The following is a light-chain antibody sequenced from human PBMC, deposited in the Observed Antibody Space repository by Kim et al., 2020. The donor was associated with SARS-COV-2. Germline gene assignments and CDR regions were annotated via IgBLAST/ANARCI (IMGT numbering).Light chain of an antibody. Sequence: SASVGDRVTITCRASQGIRTWVAWYQQKPGKAPKLLIYATSSLQSGVPSRFSGSGSGTYFSLTISNLQPEDFATYYCQQANSFPVFGPGTKVDIK. J-gene: IGKJ3*01. V-gene: IGKV1-12*01. CDR2: ATS. CDR1: QGIRTW. CDR3: QQANSFPV.